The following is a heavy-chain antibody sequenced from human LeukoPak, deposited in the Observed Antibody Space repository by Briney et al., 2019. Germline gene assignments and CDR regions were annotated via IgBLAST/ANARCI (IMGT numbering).Heavy chain of an antibody. D-gene: IGHD6-19*01. Sequence: SETLSLTCAVYGVSFSGYYWSWIRQPPGKGLEWIGEINHSGSTNYNPSLKSRVTMSVDTSKNQVSMKLSSVTAADTAVYYCARDLPVAASYGMDVWGQGTTVTVSS. CDR2: INHSGST. CDR3: ARDLPVAASYGMDV. J-gene: IGHJ6*02. CDR1: GVSFSGYY. V-gene: IGHV4-34*01.